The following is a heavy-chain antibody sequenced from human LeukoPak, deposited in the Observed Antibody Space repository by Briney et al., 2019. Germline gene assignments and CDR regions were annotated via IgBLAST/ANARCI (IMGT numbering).Heavy chain of an antibody. CDR3: AASSGVTLGRF. Sequence: SETLSFTCTVSGGSISSGSHYYNWIRQHPGKGLEWIGYIYYTGITSYNPSLKSRVTMSVDTSMNQVSLKVTSLTAADTAVYYCAASSGVTLGRFWGQGALVTASS. J-gene: IGHJ4*02. CDR2: IYYTGIT. V-gene: IGHV4-31*03. D-gene: IGHD3-16*01. CDR1: GGSISSGSHY.